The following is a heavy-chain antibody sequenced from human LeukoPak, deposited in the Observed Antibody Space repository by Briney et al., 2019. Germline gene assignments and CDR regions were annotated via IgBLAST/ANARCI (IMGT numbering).Heavy chain of an antibody. CDR2: IYHSGST. J-gene: IGHJ6*01. CDR3: ARDHRGPKGGGMDV. CDR1: GGSISSGGYS. V-gene: IGHV4-30-2*01. Sequence: SQTLSLTCAVSGGSISSGGYSWSWIRQPPGKGLEWIRYIYHSGSTYYNPSLKSRVTISVDRSKNQFSLKMSSVTAADTAVYYCARDHRGPKGGGMDVWGQGNTVTVSS.